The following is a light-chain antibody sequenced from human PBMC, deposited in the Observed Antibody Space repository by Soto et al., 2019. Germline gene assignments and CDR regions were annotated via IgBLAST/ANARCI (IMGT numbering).Light chain of an antibody. J-gene: IGKJ1*01. Sequence: DIQMTQSPSALSASVGDRVTITCRASQSISGWLAWFQQKPGKAPKLLIYDASSLESGVPSRFSGSGSGTEFTLTITSPQPDDFATYYCQQYVFYRGTFGQGTKVDIK. CDR3: QQYVFYRGT. V-gene: IGKV1-5*01. CDR1: QSISGW. CDR2: DAS.